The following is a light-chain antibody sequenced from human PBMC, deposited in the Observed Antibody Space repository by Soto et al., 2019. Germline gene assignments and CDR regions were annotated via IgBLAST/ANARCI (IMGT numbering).Light chain of an antibody. CDR2: GAS. CDR1: QSVSSY. CDR3: QQYGSSPPYT. V-gene: IGKV3-20*01. Sequence: ETVLTQSPDTLSLSPGESATLSCRASQSVSSYLAWFQQKPAQAPRLLIYGASSRATGIPDRFSGSGSRTDFTLTISRLEPEDFAVYYCQQYGSSPPYTFGQGTKLEI. J-gene: IGKJ2*01.